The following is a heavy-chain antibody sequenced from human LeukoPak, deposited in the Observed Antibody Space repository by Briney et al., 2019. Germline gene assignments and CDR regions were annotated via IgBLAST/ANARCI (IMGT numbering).Heavy chain of an antibody. CDR2: ISGSGGST. V-gene: IGHV3-23*01. Sequence: GGSPRLSCAASGFTFSSYAMSWVRQAPGKGLEWVSAISGSGGSTYYADSVKGRFTISRDNSKNTLYLQMNSLRAEDTAVYYCAKDSVITMVPDYWGQGTLVTVSS. CDR1: GFTFSSYA. D-gene: IGHD3-10*01. CDR3: AKDSVITMVPDY. J-gene: IGHJ4*02.